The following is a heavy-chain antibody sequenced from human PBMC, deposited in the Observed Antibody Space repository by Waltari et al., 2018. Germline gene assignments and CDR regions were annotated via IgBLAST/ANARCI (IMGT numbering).Heavy chain of an antibody. CDR3: ARGNFWSGSMGY. CDR1: GGSFSGYY. CDR2: INHSGST. D-gene: IGHD3-3*01. Sequence: QVQLQQWGAGLLKPSETLSLTCAVYGGSFSGYYWSWIRQPPGKGLEWIGEINHSGSTNYNPSLKSRVTISVDTSKNQFSLKLSSVTAADTAVYYCARGNFWSGSMGYWGRGTLVTVSS. J-gene: IGHJ4*02. V-gene: IGHV4-34*01.